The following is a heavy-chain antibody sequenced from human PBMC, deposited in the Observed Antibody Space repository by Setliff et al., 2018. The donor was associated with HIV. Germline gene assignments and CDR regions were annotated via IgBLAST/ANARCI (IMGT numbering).Heavy chain of an antibody. CDR1: GYTFNNYF. Sequence: GASVKVSCKASGYTFNNYFLHWVRQAPGQGLEWMGRFHPYSGHTNYAQNFQGRVTLTRDTSISTAYMEVSNLRSDDTAVYYCATDDYNGDSFDNWGRGTLVTAPQ. CDR3: ATDDYNGDSFDN. V-gene: IGHV1-2*06. CDR2: FHPYSGHT. J-gene: IGHJ4*02. D-gene: IGHD4-4*01.